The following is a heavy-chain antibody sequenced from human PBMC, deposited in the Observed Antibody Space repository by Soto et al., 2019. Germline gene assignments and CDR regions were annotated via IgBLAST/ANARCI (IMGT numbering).Heavy chain of an antibody. J-gene: IGHJ5*02. CDR1: GFTFSGSA. Sequence: PGGSLRLSCAASGFTFSGSAMHWVRQASGKGLEWVGRIRSKANSYATAYAASVKGRFTISRDDSKNTAYLQMNSLKTEDTAVYYCTPATDSSAMDYNWFDPWGQGTLVTVSS. D-gene: IGHD3-22*01. CDR3: TPATDSSAMDYNWFDP. CDR2: IRSKANSYAT. V-gene: IGHV3-73*01.